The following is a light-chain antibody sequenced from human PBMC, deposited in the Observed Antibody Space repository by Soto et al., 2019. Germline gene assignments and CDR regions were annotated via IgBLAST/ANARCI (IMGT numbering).Light chain of an antibody. J-gene: IGKJ2*01. CDR1: QNVRSN. CDR2: GAS. V-gene: IGKV3D-15*01. CDR3: LQINSYPYT. Sequence: EIMMTQSPATLSVSLGERATLSCRASQNVRSNLAWYQQKPGQAPRLLIYGASSRATGIPDRFSGSGSGTDFTLTISSLQPEDFATYYCLQINSYPYTFGQGTKLEIK.